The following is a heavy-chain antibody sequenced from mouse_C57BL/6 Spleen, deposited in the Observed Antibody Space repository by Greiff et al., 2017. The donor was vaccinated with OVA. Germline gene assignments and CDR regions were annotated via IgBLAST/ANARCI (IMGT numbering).Heavy chain of an antibody. J-gene: IGHJ4*01. CDR3: ARGGTGRYYAMDY. CDR1: GYTFTSYW. D-gene: IGHD2-14*01. Sequence: QVQLQQPGAELVKPGASVKLSCKASGYTFTSYWMHWVKQRPGQGLEWIGMIHPNSGSTNYNEKFKSKATLTVDKSSSTAYMQLSSLTSEDSAVYYCARGGTGRYYAMDYWGKGTSVTVSS. CDR2: IHPNSGST. V-gene: IGHV1-64*01.